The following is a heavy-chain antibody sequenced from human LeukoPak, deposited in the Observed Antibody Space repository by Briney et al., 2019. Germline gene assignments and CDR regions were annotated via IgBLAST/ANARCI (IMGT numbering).Heavy chain of an antibody. V-gene: IGHV4-59*01. D-gene: IGHD3-9*01. Sequence: SETPSLTCSVSGGSISIYYWTWIRQIPGKGLEWIGYIYYTGTTNYNPLFESRATISVDTSKNQFSLKLTSVTAADTAVYFCARGEDFERYYLAYWGQGTLVTVSS. CDR3: ARGEDFERYYLAY. CDR2: IYYTGTT. CDR1: GGSISIYY. J-gene: IGHJ4*02.